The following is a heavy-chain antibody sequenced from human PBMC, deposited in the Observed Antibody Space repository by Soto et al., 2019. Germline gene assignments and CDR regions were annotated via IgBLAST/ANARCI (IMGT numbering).Heavy chain of an antibody. J-gene: IGHJ4*02. D-gene: IGHD3-3*01. CDR2: IYHSGST. CDR1: GGSISSGGYS. V-gene: IGHV4-30-2*01. Sequence: SETLSLTCAVSGGSISSGGYSWSWIRQPPGKGLEWIGYIYHSGSTYYNPSLKSRVTISVDRSKNQFSLKLSFVTAADTAVYYCAAGAIFGVVPLDYWGQGTLVTVSS. CDR3: AAGAIFGVVPLDY.